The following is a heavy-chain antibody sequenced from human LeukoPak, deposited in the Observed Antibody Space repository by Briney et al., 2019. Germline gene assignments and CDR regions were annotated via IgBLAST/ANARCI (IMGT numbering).Heavy chain of an antibody. Sequence: PSETLSLTCAVYGGSFSGYYWSWIRQPPGKGLEWIGYIYYSGSTYYNPSLKSRVTISVDTSKNQFSLKLSSVTAADTAVYYCATVNTCGGDCQYFQHWGQGTLVTVSS. J-gene: IGHJ1*01. V-gene: IGHV4-34*09. CDR2: IYYSGST. D-gene: IGHD2-21*02. CDR3: ATVNTCGGDCQYFQH. CDR1: GGSFSGYY.